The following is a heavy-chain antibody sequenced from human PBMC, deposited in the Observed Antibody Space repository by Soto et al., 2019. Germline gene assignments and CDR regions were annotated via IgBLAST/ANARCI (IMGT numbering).Heavy chain of an antibody. D-gene: IGHD3-3*01. V-gene: IGHV3-30-3*01. CDR1: GFVFSRYA. Sequence: QVQLVESGGRVVQPGGSLRLSCAASGFVFSRYAIHWVRQAPGKGLEWVAVISKDGSVNYYADSVRGRFFISRDKSKNTVYLEMNELRGDDTAIFYCARSRSGAVPDSFGYWGQGTLVTVSS. J-gene: IGHJ1*01. CDR3: ARSRSGAVPDSFGY. CDR2: ISKDGSVN.